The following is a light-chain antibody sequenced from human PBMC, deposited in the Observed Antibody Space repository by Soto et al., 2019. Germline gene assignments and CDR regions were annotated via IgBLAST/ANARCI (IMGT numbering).Light chain of an antibody. CDR3: QQRYTTPLT. V-gene: IGKV1-39*01. CDR1: QSISSY. CDR2: AAS. J-gene: IGKJ4*01. Sequence: QITQGPSSISTDLGGGVTIKSRASQSISSYLNWYQQKPGKAPKLLIYAASSLQSGVPSRFSGSGSGTDFTLTISSLQPEDFAAYYCQQRYTTPLTFGGGTKVDIK.